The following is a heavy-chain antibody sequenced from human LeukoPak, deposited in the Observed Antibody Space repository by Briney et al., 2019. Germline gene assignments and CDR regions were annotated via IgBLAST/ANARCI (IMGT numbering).Heavy chain of an antibody. V-gene: IGHV3-30*02. CDR3: ARGRGYSGYDYGY. D-gene: IGHD5-12*01. CDR2: IRYDGSNK. Sequence: GGSLRLSCAASGFTFSSYGMHWVRQAPGKGLEWVAFIRYDGSNKYYADSVKGRFTISRDNSKNTLYLQMNSLRAEDTAVYYCARGRGYSGYDYGYWGQGTLVTVSS. J-gene: IGHJ4*02. CDR1: GFTFSSYG.